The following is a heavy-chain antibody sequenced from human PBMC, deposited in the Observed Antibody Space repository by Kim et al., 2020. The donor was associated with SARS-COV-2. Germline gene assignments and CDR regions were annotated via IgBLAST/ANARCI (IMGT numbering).Heavy chain of an antibody. CDR1: GFTFSSYE. Sequence: GGSLRLSCAASGFTFSSYEMNWVRQAPGKGLEWVSYISSSGSTIYYADSVKGRFTLSRDNAKNSLYLQMNSLSAEETAGYYWSRDDFQQTPNGWVFIYGMDGRGQG. J-gene: IGHJ6*02. D-gene: IGHD3-3*01. V-gene: IGHV3-48*03. CDR3: SRDDFQQTPNGWVFIYGMDG. CDR2: ISSSGSTI.